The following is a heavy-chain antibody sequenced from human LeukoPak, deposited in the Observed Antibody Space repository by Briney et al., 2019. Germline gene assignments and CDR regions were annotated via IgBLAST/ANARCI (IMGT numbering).Heavy chain of an antibody. Sequence: PGGSLRLSCAASGFTFSSYSMNWVRQAPGKGLEWVSYISSSGITIYYADSVKGRFTISRDNAKNSLYLQMNSLRAEDTAVYYCAGEKGYCSGGNCYRTLDPWGQGTLVTVSS. CDR1: GFTFSSYS. CDR2: ISSSGITI. CDR3: AGEKGYCSGGNCYRTLDP. V-gene: IGHV3-48*04. D-gene: IGHD2-15*01. J-gene: IGHJ5*02.